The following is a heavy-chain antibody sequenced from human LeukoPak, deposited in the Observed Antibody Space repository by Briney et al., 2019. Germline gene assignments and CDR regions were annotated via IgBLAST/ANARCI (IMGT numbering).Heavy chain of an antibody. CDR2: VSYGGTT. Sequence: SETLSLTCTVSGGFISRYFWCWLWHPPGQALERIGYVSYGGTTHYDPSLRSRVTMSVDTTKKQFSLKLTSVTAADTAVYYCARHGCSFVSSYYFDSWGQGILVTVSS. D-gene: IGHD5-18*01. J-gene: IGHJ4*02. V-gene: IGHV4-59*08. CDR1: GGFISRYF. CDR3: ARHGCSFVSSYYFDS.